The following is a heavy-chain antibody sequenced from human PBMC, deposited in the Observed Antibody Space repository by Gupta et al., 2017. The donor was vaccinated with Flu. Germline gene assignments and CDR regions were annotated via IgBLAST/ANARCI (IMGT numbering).Heavy chain of an antibody. CDR2: CRGKSGCI. CDR1: GFTFVALA. V-gene: IGHV3-9*01. J-gene: IGHJ6*03. CDR3: VKEDMVVESSASGSSYYYCYFMDV. D-gene: IGHD2-2*01. Sequence: VQLVKFGGALDNPCRSLSLSFAAHGFTFVALALHWVRKAPGTGLEWGLGCRGKSGCIGDTGCVEGRFNISGDMAKNSLNLQMNSLRAEDTAMYSCVKEDMVVESSASGSSYYYCYFMDVWGKGTTVTVSS.